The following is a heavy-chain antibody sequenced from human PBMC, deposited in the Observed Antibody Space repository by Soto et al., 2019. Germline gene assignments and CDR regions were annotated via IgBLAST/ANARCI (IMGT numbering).Heavy chain of an antibody. D-gene: IGHD6-13*01. CDR3: ARDSPSEVAAGDY. CDR1: GFTFSSYA. J-gene: IGHJ4*02. Sequence: QVQLVESGGGVVQPGRSLRLSCAASGFTFSSYAMHWVRQAPGKGLEWVAVISYDGSNKYYADSVKGRFTISRDNSKNTLYLQMNSLRAEDTAVYYCARDSPSEVAAGDYWGQGTLVTVSS. V-gene: IGHV3-30-3*01. CDR2: ISYDGSNK.